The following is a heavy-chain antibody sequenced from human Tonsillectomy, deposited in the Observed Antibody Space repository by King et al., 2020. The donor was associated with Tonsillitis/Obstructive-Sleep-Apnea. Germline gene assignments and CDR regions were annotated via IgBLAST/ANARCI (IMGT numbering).Heavy chain of an antibody. V-gene: IGHV3-23*04. D-gene: IGHD2-21*02. CDR2: ISASGGST. Sequence: VQLVESGGGLVQPGGSLRLSCAASGFTFGSYAMSWVRQAPGKGLEWVSDISASGGSTDYADSVKGRCTISRDNSLDTVYLQMNSLRAEDTAVYYCAKIGGDNALDIRGQGTMGPVSS. CDR1: GFTFGSYA. J-gene: IGHJ3*02. CDR3: AKIGGDNALDI.